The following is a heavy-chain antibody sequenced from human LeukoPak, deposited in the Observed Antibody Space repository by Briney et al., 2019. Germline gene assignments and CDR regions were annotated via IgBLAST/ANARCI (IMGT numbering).Heavy chain of an antibody. Sequence: PGGSLRLSCAASGFTFSSYGMHWVRQAPGKGLEWVAVIWYDGSNKYHADSVKGRFTISRDNSKNTLYLQMNSLRAEDKAVYYCARDPRRLTYSSGWYPDYWGQGTLVTVSS. V-gene: IGHV3-33*01. D-gene: IGHD6-19*01. J-gene: IGHJ4*02. CDR2: IWYDGSNK. CDR3: ARDPRRLTYSSGWYPDY. CDR1: GFTFSSYG.